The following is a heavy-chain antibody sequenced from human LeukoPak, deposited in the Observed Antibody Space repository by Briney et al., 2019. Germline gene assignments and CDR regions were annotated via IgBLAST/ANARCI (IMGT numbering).Heavy chain of an antibody. V-gene: IGHV1-46*01. CDR3: AREYGSGSQTAENWFDP. J-gene: IGHJ5*02. D-gene: IGHD3-10*01. Sequence: ASVKVSCKASGYTFTSYYMHWVRQAPGQGLEWMGIINPSGGSTSYAQKFQGRVTMTRDTSTSTVYMELSSLRSEDTAVYYCAREYGSGSQTAENWFDPWGQGTLGTVSS. CDR1: GYTFTSYY. CDR2: INPSGGST.